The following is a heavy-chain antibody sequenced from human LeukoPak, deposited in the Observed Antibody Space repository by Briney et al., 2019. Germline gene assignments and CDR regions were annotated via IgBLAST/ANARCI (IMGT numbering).Heavy chain of an antibody. CDR1: GFTFSSDA. D-gene: IGHD3-16*01. CDR3: ARTGEFRGSPTNLDY. Sequence: PGGSLRLSCAASGFTFSSDAMSWVRQAPGKGLEWVSAISGSGGSTYYADSVKGRFTISRDNAKNSLYLQMNSLRAEDTAVYYCARTGEFRGSPTNLDYWGQGTLVTVSS. J-gene: IGHJ4*02. CDR2: ISGSGGST. V-gene: IGHV3-23*01.